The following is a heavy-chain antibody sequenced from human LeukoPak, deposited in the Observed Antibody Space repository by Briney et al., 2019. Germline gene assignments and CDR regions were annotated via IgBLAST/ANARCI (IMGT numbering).Heavy chain of an antibody. CDR2: MNPNCGNT. D-gene: IGHD3-10*01. CDR1: GYTFTSYD. J-gene: IGHJ6*03. V-gene: IGHV1-8*03. Sequence: ASVKVSCKASGYTFTSYDINWVRQATGQGLEWMGWMNPNCGNTGYAQKFQGRVTITRNTSISTAYMELSSLRSEDKAVYYCARGGDFEHYYYMDVWGKGTTVTVSS. CDR3: ARGGDFEHYYYMDV.